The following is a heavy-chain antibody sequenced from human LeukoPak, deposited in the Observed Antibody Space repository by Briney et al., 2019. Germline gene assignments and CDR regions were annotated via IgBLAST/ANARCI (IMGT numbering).Heavy chain of an antibody. V-gene: IGHV3-9*03. D-gene: IGHD3-22*01. Sequence: GGSLGLSCAASGFTFDDYAMHWVRQAPGKGLEWVSGISWNSGSIGYADSVKGRFTISRDNAKNSLYLQMNSLRAEDMALYYCAKALKYYYDSSGYYSDAFDIWGQGTMVTVSS. CDR2: ISWNSGSI. CDR3: AKALKYYYDSSGYYSDAFDI. J-gene: IGHJ3*02. CDR1: GFTFDDYA.